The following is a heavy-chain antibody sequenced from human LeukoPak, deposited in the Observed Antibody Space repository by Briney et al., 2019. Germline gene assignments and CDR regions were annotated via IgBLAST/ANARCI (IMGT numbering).Heavy chain of an antibody. J-gene: IGHJ4*02. CDR1: GFTFSSYG. Sequence: GGSLRLSCAASGFTFSSYGMHWVRQAPGKGLEWVAVICYDGSNKYYADSVKGRFTTSRDNSKNTLYLQMNSLRAEDTAVYYCARDHASGYYYDSSGFFDYWGQGTLVTVSS. V-gene: IGHV3-33*01. CDR2: ICYDGSNK. CDR3: ARDHASGYYYDSSGFFDY. D-gene: IGHD3-22*01.